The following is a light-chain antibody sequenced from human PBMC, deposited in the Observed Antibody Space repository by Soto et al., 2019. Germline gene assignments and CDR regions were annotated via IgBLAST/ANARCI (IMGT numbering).Light chain of an antibody. J-gene: IGKJ1*01. V-gene: IGKV1-5*01. CDR3: QQYNSYSWT. Sequence: DIQMTHSPSTLSSSLLYRVTITCRASQSISSWLAWYQQKPGKAPKLLIYDASSLESGVLSRFSGSGSGTEFTLTISSLQPDDFATYYCQQYNSYSWTFGQGTKVDIK. CDR1: QSISSW. CDR2: DAS.